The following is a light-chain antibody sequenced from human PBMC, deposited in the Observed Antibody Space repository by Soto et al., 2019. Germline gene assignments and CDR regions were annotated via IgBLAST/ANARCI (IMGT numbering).Light chain of an antibody. CDR2: DAS. J-gene: IGKJ4*01. V-gene: IGKV1-12*01. CDR1: QDVSTW. CDR3: QQATSFPLT. Sequence: DIQMFQSPSSVSASVGDRVTITCRASQDVSTWLAWYQQKPGKAPKLLIYDASSLQRGVPSRFSGSGSGTDFSLTISSLQPEYFATYYCQQATSFPLTFGGGTKVEIK.